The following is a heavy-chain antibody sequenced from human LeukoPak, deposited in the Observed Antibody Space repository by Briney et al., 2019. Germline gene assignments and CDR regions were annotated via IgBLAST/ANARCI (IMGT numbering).Heavy chain of an antibody. CDR2: IRYDGSNK. V-gene: IGHV3-33*01. J-gene: IGHJ4*02. D-gene: IGHD6-19*01. CDR1: GFTFSSYG. CDR3: ASTSGWYEPIDY. Sequence: GGSLRLSCAASGFTFSSYGMHWVRQAPGKGREWVAAIRYDGSNKYYADSVKGRFTISRHNSKNTLYLQMNSLRAEDTAVYYCASTSGWYEPIDYWGQGTLVTVSS.